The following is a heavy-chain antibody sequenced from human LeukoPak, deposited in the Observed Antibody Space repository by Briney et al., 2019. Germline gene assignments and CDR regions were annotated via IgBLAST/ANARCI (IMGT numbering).Heavy chain of an antibody. CDR3: ARSRASSIAHFDY. CDR1: TGSISSSGYY. V-gene: IGHV4-39*07. Sequence: KPSETLSLTCAISTGSISSSGYYWGWIRQPPGKGLEWIGEINHSGSTNYNPSLKSRVTISVDTSKNQFSQKLSSVTAADTAVYYCARSRASSIAHFDYWGQGTLVTVSS. CDR2: INHSGST. D-gene: IGHD6-6*01. J-gene: IGHJ4*02.